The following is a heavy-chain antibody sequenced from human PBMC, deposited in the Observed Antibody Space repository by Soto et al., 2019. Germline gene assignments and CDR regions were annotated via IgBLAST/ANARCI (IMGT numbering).Heavy chain of an antibody. Sequence: ASGKVSCKTSGYIFIRYAIHWVRQAPVRVLELMVRINTASDNREYSPKVQGRVTWTGDTWATTFFMELSDLRLEDTAVYYCVREYSSGSIWGQGTLVTVSS. CDR1: GYIFIRYA. D-gene: IGHD3-22*01. CDR3: VREYSSGSI. V-gene: IGHV1-3*04. J-gene: IGHJ4*02. CDR2: INTASDNR.